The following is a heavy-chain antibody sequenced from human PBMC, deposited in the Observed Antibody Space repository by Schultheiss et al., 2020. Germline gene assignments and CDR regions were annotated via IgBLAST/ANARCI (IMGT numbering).Heavy chain of an antibody. Sequence: ASVKVSCKASGFTFTGYYIHWVRQAPGQGLEWMGWINPNSGGTNYAQKFQGWVTMTRDTSISTAYMELSRLRSDDTAVYYCARRRGNCGGDNCYAEWDYWGQGTLVTVSS. CDR3: ARRRGNCGGDNCYAEWDY. CDR2: INPNSGGT. D-gene: IGHD2-21*02. J-gene: IGHJ4*02. CDR1: GFTFTGYY. V-gene: IGHV1-2*04.